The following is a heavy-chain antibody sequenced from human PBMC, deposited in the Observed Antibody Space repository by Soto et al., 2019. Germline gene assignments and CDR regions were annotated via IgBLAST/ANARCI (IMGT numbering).Heavy chain of an antibody. Sequence: SXKVSFKASGYTXSSYGIRLVRQAPGQGLEWMGWISGYNGNTNYAQKLQVRVAITTDTSKSTAYMELRSLRADYTDVYYCASSSGHSSSWYDYWGQGTLATVSS. J-gene: IGHJ4*02. CDR3: ASSSGHSSSWYDY. D-gene: IGHD6-13*01. CDR1: GYTXSSYG. CDR2: ISGYNGNT. V-gene: IGHV1-18*04.